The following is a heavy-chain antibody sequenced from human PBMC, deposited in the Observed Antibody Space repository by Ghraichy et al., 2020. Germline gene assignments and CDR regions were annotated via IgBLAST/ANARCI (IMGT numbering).Heavy chain of an antibody. J-gene: IGHJ6*02. Sequence: GGSLRLSCAASGFTFSSYSMNWVRQAPGKGLEWVSSISSSSSYIYYADSVKGRFTISRDNAKNSLYLQMNSLRAEDTAVYYCAIPLCSSTSCYGANNYYYYYGMDVWGQGTTVTVSS. CDR3: AIPLCSSTSCYGANNYYYYYGMDV. V-gene: IGHV3-21*01. D-gene: IGHD2-2*01. CDR2: ISSSSSYI. CDR1: GFTFSSYS.